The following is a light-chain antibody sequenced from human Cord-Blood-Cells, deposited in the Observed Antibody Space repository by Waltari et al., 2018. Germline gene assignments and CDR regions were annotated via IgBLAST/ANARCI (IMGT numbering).Light chain of an antibody. CDR2: DAS. CDR3: QQYNSYWT. Sequence: DIQRTKSPSTLSASVGDRGTITCRASQSISSWLAWYQQKPGKAPNLLIYDASSLESGVPSRFSGSGSGTEFTLTISSLQPDDFATYYCQQYNSYWTFGQGTKVEIK. V-gene: IGKV1-5*01. CDR1: QSISSW. J-gene: IGKJ1*01.